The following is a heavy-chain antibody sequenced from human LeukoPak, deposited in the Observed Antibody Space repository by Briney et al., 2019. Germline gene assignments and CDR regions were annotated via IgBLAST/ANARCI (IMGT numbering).Heavy chain of an antibody. J-gene: IGHJ6*03. V-gene: IGHV3-23*01. CDR2: ISGSGGST. CDR3: ARATYGYYYYMDV. Sequence: PGGSLRLSCAASGFTFSSYGMSWVRQAPGKGLEWVSAISGSGGSTYYADSVKGRFTISRDNSKNSLYLQMNSLRAEDTAVYYCARATYGYYYYMDVWGKGTTVTISS. CDR1: GFTFSSYG. D-gene: IGHD2-8*01.